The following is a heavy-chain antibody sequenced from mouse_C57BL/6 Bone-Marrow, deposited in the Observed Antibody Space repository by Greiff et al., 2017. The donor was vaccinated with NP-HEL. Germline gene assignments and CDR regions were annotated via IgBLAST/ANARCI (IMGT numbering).Heavy chain of an antibody. V-gene: IGHV1-81*01. D-gene: IGHD1-1*01. CDR1: GYTFTSYG. CDR2: IYPRSGNT. J-gene: IGHJ3*01. Sequence: VQLQQSGAELARPGASVKLSCKASGYTFTSYGISWVKQRTGQGLEWIGEIYPRSGNTYYNEKFKGKATLTADKSSSTAYMELRSLTSEDSAVYFCARGDGSPWFAYWGQGTLVTVSA. CDR3: ARGDGSPWFAY.